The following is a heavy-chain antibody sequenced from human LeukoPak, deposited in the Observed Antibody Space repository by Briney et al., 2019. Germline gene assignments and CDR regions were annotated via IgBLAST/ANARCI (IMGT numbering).Heavy chain of an antibody. CDR2: ISSTSTYI. Sequence: GGSLRLSCAASGFTFSSYTMNWVRQAPGKGPEWVSSISSTSTYIYYADSAKGRFTISRDHAKNSLYLQMNSLRAEDTAVYYCAGENYYESSGFNWGQGTLVTVSS. CDR1: GFTFSSYT. CDR3: AGENYYESSGFN. V-gene: IGHV3-21*01. J-gene: IGHJ4*02. D-gene: IGHD3-22*01.